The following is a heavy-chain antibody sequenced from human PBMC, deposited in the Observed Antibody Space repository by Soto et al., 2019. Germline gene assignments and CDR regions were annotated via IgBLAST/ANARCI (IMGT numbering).Heavy chain of an antibody. CDR2: INQDGSAK. J-gene: IGHJ5*02. CDR1: GFTFSNYW. V-gene: IGHV3-7*01. Sequence: EVQLVESGGGLVQPGGSLRLSCAASGFTFSNYWMSWVRQAPGEGLEWLANINQDGSAKFYVDSVKGRFTISRDNAKNSLSLQMNSLRDEDSAVYYCAIQPSPWGQGTLVTVSS. CDR3: AIQPSP.